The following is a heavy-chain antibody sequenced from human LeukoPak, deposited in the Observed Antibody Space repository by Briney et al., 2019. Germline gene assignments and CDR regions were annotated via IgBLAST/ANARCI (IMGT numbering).Heavy chain of an antibody. CDR3: ARGGGDDCAIAVAGLCYFDY. CDR1: GYTFTSYY. D-gene: IGHD6-19*01. V-gene: IGHV1-46*01. J-gene: IGHJ4*02. CDR2: INPSGGST. Sequence: ASVKVSCKASGYTFTSYYMHWVRQAPGQGLEWMGIINPSGGSTSYARKFQGRVTMTRDMSTSTVYMELSSLRSEDTAVYYCARGGGDDCAIAVAGLCYFDYWGQGTLVTVSS.